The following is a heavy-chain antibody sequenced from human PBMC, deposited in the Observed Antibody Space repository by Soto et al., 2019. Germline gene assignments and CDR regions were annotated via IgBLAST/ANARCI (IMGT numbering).Heavy chain of an antibody. CDR1: GGSISSGGYS. J-gene: IGHJ6*02. D-gene: IGHD3-22*01. CDR3: ARGVGPYYYDSSGYLQHYYGMDV. CDR2: IYHSGST. Sequence: QLQLQESGSGLVKPSQTLSLTCAVSGGSISSGGYSWSWIRQPPGKGLEWIGYIYHSGSTYYNPSLKSRVTISVDRSKNQFSLKLSSVTAADTAVYYCARGVGPYYYDSSGYLQHYYGMDVWGQGTTVTVSS. V-gene: IGHV4-30-2*01.